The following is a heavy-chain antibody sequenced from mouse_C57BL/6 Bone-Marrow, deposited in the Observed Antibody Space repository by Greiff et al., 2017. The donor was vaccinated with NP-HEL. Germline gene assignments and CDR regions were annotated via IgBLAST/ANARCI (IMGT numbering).Heavy chain of an antibody. CDR2: ISSGGSYT. J-gene: IGHJ2*01. Sequence: EVQGVESGGDLVKPGGSLKLSCAASGFTFSSYGMSWVRQTPDKRLEWVATISSGGSYTYYPDSVKGRFTISRDNAKNTLYLQMSSLKSEDTAMYYCAREGYFDYWGQGTTLTVSS. CDR3: AREGYFDY. CDR1: GFTFSSYG. V-gene: IGHV5-6*01.